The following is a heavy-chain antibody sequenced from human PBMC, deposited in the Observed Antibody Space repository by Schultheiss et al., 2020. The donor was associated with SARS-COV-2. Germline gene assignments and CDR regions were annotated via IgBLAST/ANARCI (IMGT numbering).Heavy chain of an antibody. CDR3: ARWGTSSSWYTRRKYNWFDP. D-gene: IGHD6-13*01. CDR2: MNPNSGNT. J-gene: IGHJ5*02. Sequence: GGSLRLSCKASGYTFTSYDINWVRQATGQGLEWMGWMNPNSGNTGYAQKFQGRVTMTRNTSISTAYMELSSLRSEDTAVYYCARWGTSSSWYTRRKYNWFDPWGQGTLVTVSS. V-gene: IGHV1-8*01. CDR1: GYTFTSYD.